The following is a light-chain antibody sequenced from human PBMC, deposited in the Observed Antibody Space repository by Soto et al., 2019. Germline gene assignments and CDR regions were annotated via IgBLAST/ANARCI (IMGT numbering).Light chain of an antibody. CDR2: EVS. V-gene: IGLV2-14*01. Sequence: QSVLTQPASVSGSPGQSITISCTGTSSDVGGYNYVSWYQQYPGKAPKLMIYEVSNRPSGVSNRFSGSKSGNTASLTISGLQAEDEADYYCSTYTSSTTLYVFATGTKVTVL. CDR3: STYTSSTTLYV. CDR1: SSDVGGYNY. J-gene: IGLJ1*01.